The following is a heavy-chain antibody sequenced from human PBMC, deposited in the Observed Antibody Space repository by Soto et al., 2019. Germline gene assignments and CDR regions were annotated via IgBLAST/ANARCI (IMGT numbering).Heavy chain of an antibody. CDR1: GFTFSSYA. Sequence: QVQLVESGGGVVQPGRSLRLSCAASGFTFSSYAMHWVRQAPGKGLEWVAVISYDGSNKYYADSVKGRFTISRDNSKNMXYLQMNRLRAEDTAVYYCAREGDSGYSYENYYFDYWGQGTLVTVSS. J-gene: IGHJ4*02. CDR2: ISYDGSNK. D-gene: IGHD5-18*01. CDR3: AREGDSGYSYENYYFDY. V-gene: IGHV3-30-3*01.